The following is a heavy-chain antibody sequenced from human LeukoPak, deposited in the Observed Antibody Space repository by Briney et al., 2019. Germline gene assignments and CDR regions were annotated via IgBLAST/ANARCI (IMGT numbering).Heavy chain of an antibody. J-gene: IGHJ6*03. CDR1: GYTFTRYG. CDR3: ARAYCSSTSCFYYYMDV. D-gene: IGHD2-2*01. Sequence: KVSCEVSGYTFTRYGISWVRQAPGQGLEWMGWISAYNGNTYYAQKLQGGVTMTTDTSTSTAYMELRSLRSDDTAVYYCARAYCSSTSCFYYYMDVWGKRTTVTVSS. V-gene: IGHV1-18*01. CDR2: ISAYNGNT.